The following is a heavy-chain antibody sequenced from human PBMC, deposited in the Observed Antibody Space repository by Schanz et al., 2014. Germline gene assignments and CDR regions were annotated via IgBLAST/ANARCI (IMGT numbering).Heavy chain of an antibody. CDR1: GFTFNSYA. Sequence: EVLLVESGGGLVKPGGSLRLSCAASGFTFNSYAMTWVRQAPGKGLEWVSALSGSGGSTYYADSVKGRFTISRDNSKNTLYLQMNSLSADDTAVFYCAKGMGYCSGGTCYDYYYYGLDVWGQGTTVTVSS. J-gene: IGHJ6*02. V-gene: IGHV3-23*04. CDR3: AKGMGYCSGGTCYDYYYYGLDV. CDR2: LSGSGGST. D-gene: IGHD2-15*01.